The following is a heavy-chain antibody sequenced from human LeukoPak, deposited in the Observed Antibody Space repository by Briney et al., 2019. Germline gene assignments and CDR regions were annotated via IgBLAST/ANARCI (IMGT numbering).Heavy chain of an antibody. CDR1: GHTFTDYY. CDR2: ISPKSGGT. D-gene: IGHD3-16*02. CDR3: ARGRDMISFGGIIAPFKY. J-gene: IGHJ4*02. V-gene: IGHV1-2*02. Sequence: ASVKVSCEASGHTFTDYYMHWVRQAPGQGLEWVGWISPKSGGTNYAQKFKGRVTMTRDTSITTVYMELSSLRSDDTAVYYCARGRDMISFGGIIAPFKYWGQGTLVTVSS.